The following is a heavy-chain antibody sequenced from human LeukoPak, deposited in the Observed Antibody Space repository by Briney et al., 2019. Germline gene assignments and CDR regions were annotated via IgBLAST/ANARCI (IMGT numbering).Heavy chain of an antibody. V-gene: IGHV3-23*01. Sequence: GSLRLSCAASGFTFSSYAMSWVRQAPGEGLEWVSAISGSGGSTYYADSVKGRFTISRDNSKNTLYLQMNSLRAEDTAVYYCAKGAMVTPPYYYYYYMDVWGKGTTVTVSS. CDR1: GFTFSSYA. J-gene: IGHJ6*03. CDR2: ISGSGGST. CDR3: AKGAMVTPPYYYYYYMDV. D-gene: IGHD4/OR15-4a*01.